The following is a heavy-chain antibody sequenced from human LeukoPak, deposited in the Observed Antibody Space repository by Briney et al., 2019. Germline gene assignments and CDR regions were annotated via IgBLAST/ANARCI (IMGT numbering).Heavy chain of an antibody. CDR2: FDPEDGET. CDR3: ATDSPVGYGDASYYYYYGMDV. CDR1: GYTLTELS. V-gene: IGHV1-24*01. D-gene: IGHD4-17*01. Sequence: ASVKVSCKVSGYTLTELSMHWVRQAPGKGLEWMGGFDPEDGETIYAQKFQGRVTMTEDTSTDTAYMELSSLRSEDTAVYYCATDSPVGYGDASYYYYYGMDVWGQGTTVTVSS. J-gene: IGHJ6*02.